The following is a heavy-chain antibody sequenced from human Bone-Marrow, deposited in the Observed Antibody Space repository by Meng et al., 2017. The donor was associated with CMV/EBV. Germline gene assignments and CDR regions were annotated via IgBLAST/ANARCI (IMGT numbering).Heavy chain of an antibody. D-gene: IGHD2-2*01. Sequence: GESLKISCAASGFTFSSYGMHWVRQAPGKGLEWVAFIRYDGSNKYYADSVKGRFTISRDNSKNTLYLQMNSLRAEDTAVYYCAKDRERYCSSTICYLPYYWGQGTLVTVSS. CDR2: IRYDGSNK. V-gene: IGHV3-30*02. J-gene: IGHJ4*02. CDR1: GFTFSSYG. CDR3: AKDRERYCSSTICYLPYY.